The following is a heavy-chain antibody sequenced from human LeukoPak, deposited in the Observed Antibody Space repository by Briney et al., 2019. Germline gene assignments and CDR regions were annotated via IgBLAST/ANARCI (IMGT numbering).Heavy chain of an antibody. J-gene: IGHJ4*02. CDR2: IYYSGST. CDR1: GGSISSYY. Sequence: SETLSLTCTVSGGSISSYYWSWIRQPPGKGLEWIGYIYYSGSTNYNPSLKSRVTISVDTSKNQFSLKLSSVTAADTAVYYCAGDLWFVELPSDYWGQGTLVTVSS. V-gene: IGHV4-59*12. D-gene: IGHD3-10*01. CDR3: AGDLWFVELPSDY.